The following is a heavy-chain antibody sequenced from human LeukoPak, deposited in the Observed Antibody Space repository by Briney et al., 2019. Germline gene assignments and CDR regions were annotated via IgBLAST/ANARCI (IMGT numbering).Heavy chain of an antibody. Sequence: SVKVSCKASGGTFSSYAISWVRQAPGQGLEWMGRIIPILGIANYAQKFQGRVTITADKSTSTAYMELSSLRSEDTAVYYRARGSRDSSSSVDYYYYGMDVWGQGTTVTVSS. J-gene: IGHJ6*02. D-gene: IGHD6-6*01. V-gene: IGHV1-69*04. CDR2: IIPILGIA. CDR3: ARGSRDSSSSVDYYYYGMDV. CDR1: GGTFSSYA.